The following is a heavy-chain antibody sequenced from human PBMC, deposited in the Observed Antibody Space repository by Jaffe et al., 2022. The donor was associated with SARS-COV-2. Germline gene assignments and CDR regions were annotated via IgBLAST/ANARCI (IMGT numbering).Heavy chain of an antibody. CDR2: ISWNSGSI. CDR3: AKEGPYGGNPALGYYYGMDV. Sequence: EVQLVESGGGLVQPGRSLRLSCAASGFTFDDYAMHWVRQAPGKGLEWVSGISWNSGSIGYADSVKGRFTISRDNAKNSLYLQMNSLRAEDTALYYCAKEGPYGGNPALGYYYGMDVWGQGTTVTVSS. J-gene: IGHJ6*02. D-gene: IGHD4-17*01. CDR1: GFTFDDYA. V-gene: IGHV3-9*01.